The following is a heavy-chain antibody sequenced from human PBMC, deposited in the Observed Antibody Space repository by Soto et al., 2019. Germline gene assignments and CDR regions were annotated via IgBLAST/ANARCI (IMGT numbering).Heavy chain of an antibody. J-gene: IGHJ4*02. CDR3: SRIAVSGPFIGFDY. D-gene: IGHD6-19*01. Sequence: QLQLQESGPGLVKPSETLSLTCTVSGGSISNSSYQWGWIRQPPGKGLQWIGSVSYSGSTYYNPYLESRLTLSVDTSKTQSSLRLSSVTAADTAVYYCSRIAVSGPFIGFDYWGRGTLVTVSS. CDR2: VSYSGST. V-gene: IGHV4-39*01. CDR1: GGSISNSSYQ.